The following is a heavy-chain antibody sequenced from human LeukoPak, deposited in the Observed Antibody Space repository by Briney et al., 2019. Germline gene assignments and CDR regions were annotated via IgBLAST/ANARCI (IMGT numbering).Heavy chain of an antibody. J-gene: IGHJ4*02. D-gene: IGHD6-19*01. CDR2: ISTSSSSI. CDR3: ARVRPQSIDY. CDR1: GFTFSSYS. V-gene: IGHV3-48*04. Sequence: GGSLRLSCAASGFTFSSYSMNWVRQAPGKGLEWVSYISTSSSSIYYADSVKGRFTISRDNAKNSLYLQMNSLRAEDTAVYYCARVRPQSIDYWGQGTLVTVSS.